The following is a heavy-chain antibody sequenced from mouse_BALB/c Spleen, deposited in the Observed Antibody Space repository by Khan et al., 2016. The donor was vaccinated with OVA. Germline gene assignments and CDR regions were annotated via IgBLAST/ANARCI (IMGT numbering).Heavy chain of an antibody. CDR3: ARQPYYYDRSMDY. CDR2: ILNDGNT. J-gene: IGHJ4*01. CDR1: GFSLRNYG. Sequence: VQLVASGPGLVAPSQSLSITCTISGFSLRNYGVHWVRQPPGKGLEWLVVILNDGNTAYNSALKSRLTISTDNSKSQVGLKMNRLQMDERSMYVCARQPYYYDRSMDYWGQGTSVTVSA. D-gene: IGHD2-4*01. V-gene: IGHV2-6-1*01.